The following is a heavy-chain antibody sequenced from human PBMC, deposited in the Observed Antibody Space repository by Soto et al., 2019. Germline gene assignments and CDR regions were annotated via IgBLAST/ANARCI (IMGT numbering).Heavy chain of an antibody. D-gene: IGHD3-22*01. CDR2: ISGSGGST. J-gene: IGHJ4*02. CDR3: ASPRDDYYDSSGYYSD. V-gene: IGHV3-23*01. CDR1: GFTFSSYA. Sequence: GGSLRLSCAASGFTFSSYAMSWVRQAPGKGLEWVSAISGSGGSTYYADSVKGRFTISRDNSKNTLYLQMNSLRAEDTAVYYCASPRDDYYDSSGYYSDWGQGTLVTVSS.